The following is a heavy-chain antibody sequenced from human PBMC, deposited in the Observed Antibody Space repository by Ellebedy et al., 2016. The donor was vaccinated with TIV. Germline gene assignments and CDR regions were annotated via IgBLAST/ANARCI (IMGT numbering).Heavy chain of an antibody. CDR3: AKGGDSGSLDY. D-gene: IGHD3-10*01. CDR2: FSWDGGTT. Sequence: PGGSLRLSCAASGFTSGFTFDDYMMHWVRQAPGKGLEWVSLFSWDGGTTYYADSVKGRFTISRDNNKNYLYLQMNSLGNEDTAFNYCAKGGDSGSLDYWGQGTLVTVSS. CDR1: GFTFDDYM. V-gene: IGHV3-43*01. J-gene: IGHJ4*02.